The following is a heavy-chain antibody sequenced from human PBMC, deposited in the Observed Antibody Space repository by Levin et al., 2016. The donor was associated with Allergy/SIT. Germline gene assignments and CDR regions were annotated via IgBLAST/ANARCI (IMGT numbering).Heavy chain of an antibody. J-gene: IGHJ6*03. V-gene: IGHV4-61*02. CDR3: ARGGRYDFWSGYSAYYYYMDV. CDR2: IYTSGST. Sequence: SETLSLTCTVSGGSISSGSYYWSWIRQPAGKGLEWIGRIYTSGSTNYNPSLKSRVTISVDTSKNQFSLKLSSVTAADTAVYYCARGGRYDFWSGYSAYYYYMDVWGKGTTVTVSS. CDR1: GGSISSGSYY. D-gene: IGHD3-3*01.